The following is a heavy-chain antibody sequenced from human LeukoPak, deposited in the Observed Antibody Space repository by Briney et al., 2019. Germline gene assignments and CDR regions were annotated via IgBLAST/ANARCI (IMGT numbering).Heavy chain of an antibody. J-gene: IGHJ6*03. D-gene: IGHD6-19*01. CDR2: IYTSGST. CDR3: ARDHSIAVAGTGGYYYYMDV. V-gene: IGHV4-4*07. CDR1: GGSISSYY. Sequence: SEALSLTCTVSGGSISSYYWSWIRQPAGKGLEWIGRIYTSGSTNYNPSLKSRVTMSVDTSKNQFSLKLSSVTAADTAVYYCARDHSIAVAGTGGYYYYMDVWGKGTTVTVSS.